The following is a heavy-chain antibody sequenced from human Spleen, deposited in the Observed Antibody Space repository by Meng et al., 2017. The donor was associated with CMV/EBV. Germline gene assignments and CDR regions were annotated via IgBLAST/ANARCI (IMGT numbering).Heavy chain of an antibody. J-gene: IGHJ1*01. Sequence: LSLTCTVSGASISSHYWSWIRQPPGRGLEWIGYIFYTGSTKYNPSLKSRVSISVDKPNKRFSLRLSSVTAADTAFYYCARGSSWTLESWGQGTLVTVSS. CDR2: IFYTGST. CDR1: GASISSHY. V-gene: IGHV4-59*11. D-gene: IGHD6-13*01. CDR3: ARGSSWTLES.